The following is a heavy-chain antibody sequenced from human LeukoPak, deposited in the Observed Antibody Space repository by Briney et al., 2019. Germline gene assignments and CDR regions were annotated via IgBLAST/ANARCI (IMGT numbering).Heavy chain of an antibody. J-gene: IGHJ3*02. CDR1: RFSLSTRGVG. V-gene: IGHV2-5*02. CDR3: AHIGQGYVSFDI. D-gene: IGHD6-13*01. CDR2: IYWDDDR. Sequence: SSPTPVNPTQTLTLTCTFSRFSLSTRGVGVSWIRQPPGKALDCLALIYWDDDRHYSPSLKTRLTITKDNSRNQVVLTITNMDPVDTATYYCAHIGQGYVSFDIWGQGTMVSVSS.